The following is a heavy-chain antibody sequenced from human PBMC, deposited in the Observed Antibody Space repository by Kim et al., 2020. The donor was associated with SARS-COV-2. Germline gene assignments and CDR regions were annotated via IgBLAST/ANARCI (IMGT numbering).Heavy chain of an antibody. CDR1: GFTFDDYA. J-gene: IGHJ6*02. Sequence: GGSLRLSCAASGFTFDDYAMHWVRQAPGKGLEWVSGISRNSGSIGYAASVKGRFTISRDNAKNSLYLQMNSLRAEDTALYYCAKDLAVAGTRLYYYGMDVWGQGTTVTVSS. CDR2: ISRNSGSI. V-gene: IGHV3-9*01. CDR3: AKDLAVAGTRLYYYGMDV. D-gene: IGHD6-19*01.